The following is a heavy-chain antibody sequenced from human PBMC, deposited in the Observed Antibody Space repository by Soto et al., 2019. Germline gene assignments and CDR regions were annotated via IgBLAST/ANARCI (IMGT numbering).Heavy chain of an antibody. D-gene: IGHD3-10*01. Sequence: QVQLVQSGAEVKKPGASVKVSCKASGYMFTGYDMHWVRQAPGPGLEWMGWINPNSGVTNYGQKFQGRVTMTRDLTISTAYMELSGLRSDDTAVYYCAREVTMVRGARVYGMDVWGQGTTVTVSS. CDR3: AREVTMVRGARVYGMDV. V-gene: IGHV1-2*02. CDR2: INPNSGVT. J-gene: IGHJ6*02. CDR1: GYMFTGYD.